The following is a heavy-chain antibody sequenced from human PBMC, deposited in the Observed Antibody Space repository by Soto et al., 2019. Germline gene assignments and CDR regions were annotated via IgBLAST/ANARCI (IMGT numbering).Heavy chain of an antibody. V-gene: IGHV1-3*01. CDR3: ARDRDIVVVPATRQGLDP. Sequence: QVQLVQSGAEVKKPGASVKVSCKASGYTFTSYAMHWVRQAPGQRLEWMGWINAGNGNTKYSQKFQGRVTITRDTSASTAYMELSSLRSEDTAVYYCARDRDIVVVPATRQGLDPRGQGTLVTVSS. CDR2: INAGNGNT. D-gene: IGHD2-2*01. CDR1: GYTFTSYA. J-gene: IGHJ5*02.